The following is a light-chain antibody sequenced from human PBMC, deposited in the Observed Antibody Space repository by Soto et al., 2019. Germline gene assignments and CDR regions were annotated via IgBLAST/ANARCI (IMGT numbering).Light chain of an antibody. CDR1: GSNIGAGYD. J-gene: IGLJ2*01. CDR3: QSYDSSLSGLV. V-gene: IGLV1-40*01. CDR2: RNN. Sequence: QSVLTQPPSVSGAPGPRGTLSCTGGGSNIGAGYDVHWYQQLPGTAPKLLIYRNNNRPSGVPDRFSGSKSVTSASLAITGLQAEDYADYYCQSYDSSLSGLVFGVGTKLTVL.